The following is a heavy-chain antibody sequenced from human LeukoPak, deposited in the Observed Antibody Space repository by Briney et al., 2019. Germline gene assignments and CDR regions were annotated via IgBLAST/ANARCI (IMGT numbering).Heavy chain of an antibody. CDR3: ARGLRNSGSYWVISPRNNWFDP. CDR1: GGSFSGYY. CDR2: INHSGST. Sequence: PSETLSLTCAVYGGSFSGYYWSWIRQPPGKGLEWIGEINHSGSTNYNPSLKSRVTISVDASKNQFSLKLSSVTAADTAVYYCARGLRNSGSYWVISPRNNWFDPWGQGTLVTVSS. D-gene: IGHD1-26*01. V-gene: IGHV4-34*01. J-gene: IGHJ5*02.